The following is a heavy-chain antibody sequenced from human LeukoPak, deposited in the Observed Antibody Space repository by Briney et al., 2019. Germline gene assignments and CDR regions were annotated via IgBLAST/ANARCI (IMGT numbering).Heavy chain of an antibody. CDR2: IYPGDSDT. CDR3: ARHATAMVDY. CDR1: GYSFTTYW. Sequence: GESLKISCQRSGYSFTTYWIGWVRQLPGKGLEWMGIIYPGDSDTRYSPSFQGQVTISADKSISTAYLQWSSLKASDTAMYYCARHATAMVDYWGQGTLVTVSS. J-gene: IGHJ4*02. V-gene: IGHV5-51*01. D-gene: IGHD5-18*01.